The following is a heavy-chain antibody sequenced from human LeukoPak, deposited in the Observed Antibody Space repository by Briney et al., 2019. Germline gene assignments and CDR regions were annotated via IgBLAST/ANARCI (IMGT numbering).Heavy chain of an antibody. J-gene: IGHJ4*02. V-gene: IGHV1-46*01. CDR3: ARGTANFWSGYSSHFDY. CDR2: INPSGGST. CDR1: GYTFTSYY. D-gene: IGHD3-3*01. Sequence: AAVKVTCTASGYTFTSYYMHWVRQAPGQGLEWMGIINPSGGSTSYAQKFQGRVTMTRDTSTSTVYMEVSSLRSEDTAVYYCARGTANFWSGYSSHFDYWGQGALVTDSP.